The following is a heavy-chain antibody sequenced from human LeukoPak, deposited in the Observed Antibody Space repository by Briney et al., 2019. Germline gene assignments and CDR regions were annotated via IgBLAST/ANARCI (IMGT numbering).Heavy chain of an antibody. V-gene: IGHV1-3*01. CDR2: INAGNGNT. Sequence: GASVKVSCKASGYTFTSYAMHWVRQAPGQRLEWMGWINAGNGNTKFSQKFQGRVTISRDTSASTAYMELSSLRSEDTAVYYCARAPREVGARKGYYFDYWGQGTLVTVSS. J-gene: IGHJ4*02. CDR3: ARAPREVGARKGYYFDY. D-gene: IGHD1-26*01. CDR1: GYTFTSYA.